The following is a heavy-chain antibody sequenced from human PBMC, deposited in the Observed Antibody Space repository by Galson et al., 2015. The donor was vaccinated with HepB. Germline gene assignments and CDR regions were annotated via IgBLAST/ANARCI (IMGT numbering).Heavy chain of an antibody. V-gene: IGHV3-23*01. CDR2: ITGSGGST. J-gene: IGHJ6*02. Sequence: LRLSCATSGFSFSRYAMSWVRQAPGKGLEWVSAITGSGGSTYYADSVKGRFTISRDNSKNTLHLQANRLRAEDTAVYYCAKAVALYFYYGLDVWGQGTTFTVSS. CDR1: GFSFSRYA. CDR3: AKAVALYFYYGLDV.